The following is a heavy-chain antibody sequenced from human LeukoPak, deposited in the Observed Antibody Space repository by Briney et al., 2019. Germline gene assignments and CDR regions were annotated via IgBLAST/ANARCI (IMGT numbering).Heavy chain of an antibody. CDR3: ARSLFSSSQHFDY. Sequence: GGSLRLSCAASGFTFSNYGMHWARQAPGRGLEWVAVISNDGSNKYYADSVKGRFTISRDDSKNTLYVQMNSLRADDTAVYYCARSLFSSSQHFDYWGQGTLVTVSS. CDR2: ISNDGSNK. CDR1: GFTFSNYG. V-gene: IGHV3-30*03. D-gene: IGHD6-13*01. J-gene: IGHJ4*02.